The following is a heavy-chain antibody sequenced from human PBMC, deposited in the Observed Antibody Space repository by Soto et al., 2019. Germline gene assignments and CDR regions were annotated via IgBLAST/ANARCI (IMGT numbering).Heavy chain of an antibody. CDR2: ISYDGSNK. CDR3: AKDVRLRWDSSGYHQGPFDY. V-gene: IGHV3-30*18. Sequence: GGSLRLSCAASGFTFSSYGMHWVRQAPGKGLEWVAVISYDGSNKYYADSVKGRFTISRDNSKNTLYLQMNSLRAEDTAVYYCAKDVRLRWDSSGYHQGPFDYWGQGTLVTSPQ. J-gene: IGHJ4*02. CDR1: GFTFSSYG. D-gene: IGHD3-22*01.